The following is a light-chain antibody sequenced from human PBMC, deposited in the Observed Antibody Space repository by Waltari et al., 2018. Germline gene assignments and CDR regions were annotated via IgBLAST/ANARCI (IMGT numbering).Light chain of an antibody. V-gene: IGKV3-20*01. CDR2: GAS. Sequence: EIVLTQSPDTLSLSPGETATLSCRASQSVSSSYLAWYQQRPGQAPRLLIYGASSRAIGIPDTFSGSGSGTDFTHTISRLEPEDFAIYYCQQYGSSPPTFGQGTKVEIE. J-gene: IGKJ1*01. CDR3: QQYGSSPPT. CDR1: QSVSSSY.